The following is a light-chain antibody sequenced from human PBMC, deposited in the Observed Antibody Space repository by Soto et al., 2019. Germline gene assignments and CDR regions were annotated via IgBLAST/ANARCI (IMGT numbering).Light chain of an antibody. J-gene: IGKJ5*01. CDR2: DAS. Sequence: DIQMTQSPSSLSASVGDRVTITCQASQDINNYLNWYQQKPGKAPKLLIYDASNSETGVPSRFSGSGSGRDFTFTISSLRPEDIGTYYCQQYDALPITFGQGTRLEIK. V-gene: IGKV1-33*01. CDR3: QQYDALPIT. CDR1: QDINNY.